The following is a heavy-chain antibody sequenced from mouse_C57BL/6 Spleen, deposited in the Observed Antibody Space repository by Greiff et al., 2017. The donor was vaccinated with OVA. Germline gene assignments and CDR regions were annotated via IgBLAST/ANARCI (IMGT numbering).Heavy chain of an antibody. CDR3: ARGEYYYGSSLGY. CDR1: GYAFSSSW. J-gene: IGHJ2*01. Sequence: VQLQQSGPELVKPGASVKISCKASGYAFSSSWMNWVKQRPGKGLEWIGRIYPGDGDTNYNGKFKGKATLTADKSSSTAYMQLSSLTSEDSAVYFCARGEYYYGSSLGYWGQGTTLTVSS. D-gene: IGHD1-1*01. V-gene: IGHV1-82*01. CDR2: IYPGDGDT.